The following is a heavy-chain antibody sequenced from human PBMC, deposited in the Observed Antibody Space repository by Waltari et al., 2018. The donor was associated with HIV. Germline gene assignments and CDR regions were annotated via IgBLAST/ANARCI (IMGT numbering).Heavy chain of an antibody. CDR1: GYTFTSNS. Sequence: QVQLFQSESELKKPGASVKVSCKASGYTFTSNSINWVRQAPGQGLEWMGWYNPNTEGPLYAQGFTVRFVFSLDTSVITAFLQIGALKADDSSVYFCAGDGGRSRAFDSWGQGTLVTVSS. CDR3: AGDGGRSRAFDS. D-gene: IGHD3-16*01. J-gene: IGHJ4*02. V-gene: IGHV7-4-1*01. CDR2: YNPNTEGP.